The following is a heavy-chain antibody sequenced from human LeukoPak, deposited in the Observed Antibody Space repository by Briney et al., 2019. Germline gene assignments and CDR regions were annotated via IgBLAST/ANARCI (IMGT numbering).Heavy chain of an antibody. J-gene: IGHJ4*02. CDR2: ISSSGSTI. D-gene: IGHD5-18*01. CDR3: ARGDGYSTIDY. CDR1: GLTSYTYA. V-gene: IGHV3-11*01. Sequence: GGSLRLSCSVSGLTSYTYAMSWIRQAPGKGLEWVSYISSSGSTIYYADSVKGRFTISRDNAKNSLYLQMNSLRAEDTAVYYCARGDGYSTIDYWGQGTLVTVSS.